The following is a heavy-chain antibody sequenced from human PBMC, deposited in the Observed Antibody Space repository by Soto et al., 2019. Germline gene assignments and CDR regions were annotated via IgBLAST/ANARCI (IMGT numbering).Heavy chain of an antibody. CDR1: GYTFTSYG. CDR3: AGYMVMGNWFDP. D-gene: IGHD5-18*01. CDR2: ISAYNGNT. Sequence: ASLKVSCKASGYTFTSYGISWVRQAPGQGLEWMGWISAYNGNTNYAQKLQGRVTMTTDTSTSTAYMELRSLRSDDTAVYYCAGYMVMGNWFDPWGQGTLVTVSS. J-gene: IGHJ5*02. V-gene: IGHV1-18*01.